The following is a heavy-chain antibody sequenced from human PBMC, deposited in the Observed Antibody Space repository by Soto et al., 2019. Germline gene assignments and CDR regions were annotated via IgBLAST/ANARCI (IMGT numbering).Heavy chain of an antibody. V-gene: IGHV3-30-3*01. Sequence: SGGSLRLSCGVSGFNFSNYAINWFRQAPGKGLDWVAVTSKDGSKKYYADSVKGRFTISRDNSKNTVYLQMNSLSTEDTAIYYYARDISVAGAGYFLHWGQGTLVTVSS. J-gene: IGHJ1*01. CDR1: GFNFSNYA. CDR2: TSKDGSKK. CDR3: ARDISVAGAGYFLH. D-gene: IGHD6-19*01.